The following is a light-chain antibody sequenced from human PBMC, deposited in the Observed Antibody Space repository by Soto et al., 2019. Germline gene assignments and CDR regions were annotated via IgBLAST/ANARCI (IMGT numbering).Light chain of an antibody. J-gene: IGKJ5*01. CDR2: DAS. Sequence: EIVMTQSPATLSVSPGERVTLSCRASQSVSGNLAWYQQKPGQAPRLLIYDASNRATGIPARFSGSGSGTDFTLTISSLEPEDFAVYYCQQRSNWPSITFGLGTRLEIK. CDR1: QSVSGN. CDR3: QQRSNWPSIT. V-gene: IGKV3-11*01.